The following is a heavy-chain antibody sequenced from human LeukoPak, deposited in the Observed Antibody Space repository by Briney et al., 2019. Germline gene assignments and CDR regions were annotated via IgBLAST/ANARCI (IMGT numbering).Heavy chain of an antibody. Sequence: GGSLRLSCAASGFTFSSYPMSWVRQAPGKGLEWVSAISGSGGRTYYADSVKGRFTFSRDNSKSTVYLQMNSLRAEDTAVYYCAKHHGHCSSTSCYGYWGQGNLVTVSS. V-gene: IGHV3-23*01. D-gene: IGHD2-2*01. CDR2: ISGSGGRT. CDR3: AKHHGHCSSTSCYGY. CDR1: GFTFSSYP. J-gene: IGHJ4*02.